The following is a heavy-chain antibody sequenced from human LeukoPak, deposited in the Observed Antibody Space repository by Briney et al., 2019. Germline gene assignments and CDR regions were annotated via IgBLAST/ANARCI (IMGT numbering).Heavy chain of an antibody. CDR3: ARGLEDFWSGTPGLFDY. Sequence: ASEKVSCKASGYTFTGYYMHWVRQAPGQGLEWMGWINPNSGGTNYAQKFQGRVTMTRDTSISTAYMELSRLRSDDTAVYYCARGLEDFWSGTPGLFDYWGQGTLVTVSS. D-gene: IGHD3-3*01. CDR2: INPNSGGT. CDR1: GYTFTGYY. J-gene: IGHJ4*02. V-gene: IGHV1-2*02.